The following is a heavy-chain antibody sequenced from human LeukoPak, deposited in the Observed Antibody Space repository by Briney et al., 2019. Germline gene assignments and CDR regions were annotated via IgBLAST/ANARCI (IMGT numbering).Heavy chain of an antibody. CDR3: ARDGTYYYDSSGYYRYYYMDV. CDR2: ISAYNGNT. D-gene: IGHD3-22*01. CDR1: GYTFTSYG. V-gene: IGHV1-18*01. J-gene: IGHJ6*03. Sequence: ASVNVSCTASGYTFTSYGISWVRQAPGQGLEWMGWISAYNGNTNYAQKLQGRVTMTTDTSTSTAYMELRSLRSDDTAVYYCARDGTYYYDSSGYYRYYYMDVWGKGTTVTVSS.